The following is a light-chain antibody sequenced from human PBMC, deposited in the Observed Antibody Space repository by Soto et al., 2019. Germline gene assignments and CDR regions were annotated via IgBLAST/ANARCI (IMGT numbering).Light chain of an antibody. J-gene: IGLJ3*02. Sequence: QSVLTQPPSVSAAPGQKVTISCSGSSSNIGKYHVSWYHQVPGTAPTLLIHDTRERPSGIPDRFSGSKSGTSATLGITGLQTGDEADYYCGTWDSSLSAEVFGGGTKLTVL. CDR3: GTWDSSLSAEV. CDR1: SSNIGKYH. V-gene: IGLV1-51*01. CDR2: DTR.